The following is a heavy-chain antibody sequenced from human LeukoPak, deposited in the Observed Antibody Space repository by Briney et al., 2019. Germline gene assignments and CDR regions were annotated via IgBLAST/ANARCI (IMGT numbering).Heavy chain of an antibody. CDR2: VRGSGGTT. Sequence: GGSLRLSCASSGFTFRNYAMSWVRQAPGKGLEXXXXVRGSGGTTYYADSVKGRFTISRDNSKNTLYLQMNSLRAEDTAVYYCAKESNYDFWSGYYNYWGQGTLVTVSS. CDR3: AKESNYDFWSGYYNY. J-gene: IGHJ4*02. V-gene: IGHV3-23*01. D-gene: IGHD3-3*01. CDR1: GFTFRNYA.